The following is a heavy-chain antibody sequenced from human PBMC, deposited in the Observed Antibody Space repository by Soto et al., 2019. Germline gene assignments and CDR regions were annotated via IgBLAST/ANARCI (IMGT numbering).Heavy chain of an antibody. CDR1: GFTFSSYA. Sequence: GGSLRLSCAASGFTFSSYAMSWVRQAPGRGLEWVSAISGSGGNTYYADSVKGRFTISRDKSKNTLYLQMNSLRAEDTATYYCAKYLGRSFESVLRDYYNHGMDVWGQGTTVTVSS. V-gene: IGHV3-23*01. D-gene: IGHD3-10*01. CDR3: AKYLGRSFESVLRDYYNHGMDV. CDR2: ISGSGGNT. J-gene: IGHJ6*02.